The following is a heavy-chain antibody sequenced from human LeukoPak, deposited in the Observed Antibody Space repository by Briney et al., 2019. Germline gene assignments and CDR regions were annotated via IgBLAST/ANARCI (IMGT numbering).Heavy chain of an antibody. Sequence: PSGTLSLTCDVSGGSISNTNWWSWVRQPPGQGLEWIGEVSLAGQTNYNPSLNGRVTMSLDESSNQLSLKLTSVTAADTAIYYCSRESGAFCPFRYRGQGTLVIVPS. CDR3: SRESGAFCPFRY. CDR1: GGSISNTNW. CDR2: VSLAGQT. D-gene: IGHD1-26*01. V-gene: IGHV4-4*02. J-gene: IGHJ4*02.